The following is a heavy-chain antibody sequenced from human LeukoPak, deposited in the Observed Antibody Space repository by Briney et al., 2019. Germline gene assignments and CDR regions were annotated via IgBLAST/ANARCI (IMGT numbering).Heavy chain of an antibody. V-gene: IGHV3-48*03. CDR1: GFTFSSYE. CDR3: ARDKYGDQYYFDY. D-gene: IGHD4-17*01. Sequence: GGSLRLSCAVSGFTFSSYEMNWVRQAPGKGLEWVSYISSSGSTIYYADSVKGRFTISRDDAKNSLYLQMNSLRAEDTAVYYCARDKYGDQYYFDYWGQGTLVTVSS. CDR2: ISSSGSTI. J-gene: IGHJ4*02.